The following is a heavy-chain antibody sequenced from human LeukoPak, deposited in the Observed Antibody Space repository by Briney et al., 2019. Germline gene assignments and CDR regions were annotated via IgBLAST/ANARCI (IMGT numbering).Heavy chain of an antibody. CDR1: GYTFTSYA. V-gene: IGHV1-3*01. Sequence: ASVKVSCKASGYTFTSYAMHWVRQAPGQRLEWMGWINAGSGNTKYSQKFQGRVTITRDTSASTAYMELSSLRSEDTAVYHCARDVGIAVAGPGWFDPWGQGTLVTVSS. J-gene: IGHJ5*02. CDR2: INAGSGNT. D-gene: IGHD6-19*01. CDR3: ARDVGIAVAGPGWFDP.